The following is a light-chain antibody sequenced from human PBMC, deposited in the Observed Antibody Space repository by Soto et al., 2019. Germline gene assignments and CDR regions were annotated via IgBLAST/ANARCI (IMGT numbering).Light chain of an antibody. J-gene: IGKJ5*01. CDR1: QSVRSN. Sequence: EIVMTQSPGTLSVSLGERATLSCRASQSVRSNLAWYQQKPGQAPRLLIYGASTRATGIPARFSGSGSGTEFTLTISSLQSEDFAVYYCQQYNNWPITFGQGTHWRI. CDR2: GAS. CDR3: QQYNNWPIT. V-gene: IGKV3-15*01.